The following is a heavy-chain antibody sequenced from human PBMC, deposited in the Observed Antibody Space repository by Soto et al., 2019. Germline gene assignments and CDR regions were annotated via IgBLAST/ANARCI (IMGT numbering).Heavy chain of an antibody. CDR2: INPNGVNT. CDR1: GYTFTSYY. J-gene: IGHJ5*02. CDR3: ASGRDYYGSGSPLNWFDP. V-gene: IGHV1-46*01. Sequence: ASVKVSCKASGYTFTSYYMHWVRQAPGQGLEWMGIINPNGVNTNYAQKFQGRVTMTRDTSTTTVYLELSSLRSEDTAVYYCASGRDYYGSGSPLNWFDPWGQGTLVTVSS. D-gene: IGHD3-10*01.